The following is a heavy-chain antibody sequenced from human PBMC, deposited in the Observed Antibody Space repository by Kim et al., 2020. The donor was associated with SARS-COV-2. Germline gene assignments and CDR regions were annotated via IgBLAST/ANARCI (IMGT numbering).Heavy chain of an antibody. CDR1: GGSFSGYY. V-gene: IGHV4-34*01. Sequence: SETLSLTCAVYGGSFSGYYWSWIRQPPGKGLEWIGEINQSGRTNYNPSLKSRVTISVDTSKNQFSLKLTSVTAADTAVYYCARRVSNTSGWGSHYCDLWGQGTLVTVSS. CDR3: ARRVSNTSGWGSHYCDL. D-gene: IGHD3-10*01. CDR2: INQSGRT. J-gene: IGHJ4*02.